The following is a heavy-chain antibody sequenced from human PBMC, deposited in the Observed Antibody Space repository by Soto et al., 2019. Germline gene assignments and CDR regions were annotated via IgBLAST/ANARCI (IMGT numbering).Heavy chain of an antibody. J-gene: IGHJ6*02. CDR2: ISSSGSTI. CDR1: GFTFSNYA. Sequence: LRLSCAASGFTFSNYAMSWVRQAPGKGLEWVSYISSSGSTIYYADSVKGRFTISRDNAKNSLYLQMNSLRAEDTAVYYCARDHKGGYYYYGMDVWGQGTTVTVSS. V-gene: IGHV3-48*03. CDR3: ARDHKGGYYYYGMDV.